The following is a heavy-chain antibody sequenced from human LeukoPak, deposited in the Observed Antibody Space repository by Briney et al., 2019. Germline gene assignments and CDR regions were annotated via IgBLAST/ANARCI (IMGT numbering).Heavy chain of an antibody. CDR1: GGSISSYY. Sequence: PSETLSLTCTVSGGSISSYYWSWIRQPAGKGLEWIGRIYTSGSTNYNPSLKSRVTISVDKSKNQFSLKLRSVTAADTAVYYCARNYYDSNGYRYFDYWGQGTLVTVSS. V-gene: IGHV4-4*07. CDR3: ARNYYDSNGYRYFDY. CDR2: IYTSGST. J-gene: IGHJ4*02. D-gene: IGHD3-22*01.